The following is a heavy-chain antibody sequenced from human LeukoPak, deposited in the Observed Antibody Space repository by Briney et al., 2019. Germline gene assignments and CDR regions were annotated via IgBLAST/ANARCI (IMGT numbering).Heavy chain of an antibody. V-gene: IGHV3-9*01. CDR3: ARDWSFDSDDYYLYGFDI. CDR2: ISWNSGSI. J-gene: IGHJ3*02. CDR1: GFTFDDYA. Sequence: QSGRSLRLSCAASGFTFDDYAMHWVRQAPGKGLEWVSGISWNSGSIGYADSVKGRFTISRDNAKNTLYLQMNSLRAEDTAMYYYARDWSFDSDDYYLYGFDIWGQGTRVTVSS. D-gene: IGHD3-22*01.